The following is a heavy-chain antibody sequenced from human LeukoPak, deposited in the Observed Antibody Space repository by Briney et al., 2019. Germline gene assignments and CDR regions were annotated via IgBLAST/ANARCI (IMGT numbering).Heavy chain of an antibody. CDR1: GYTFTGYY. CDR3: ARDFTYSSNRYEFDP. D-gene: IGHD6-13*01. Sequence: ASVKVSCKASGYTFTGYYMHWVRQAPGQGLEWMGWINPNSGGTNYAQKFQGRVTMTRDTSISTACMELSRLRSDDTAVYYCARDFTYSSNRYEFDPWGQGTLVTVSS. J-gene: IGHJ5*02. V-gene: IGHV1-2*02. CDR2: INPNSGGT.